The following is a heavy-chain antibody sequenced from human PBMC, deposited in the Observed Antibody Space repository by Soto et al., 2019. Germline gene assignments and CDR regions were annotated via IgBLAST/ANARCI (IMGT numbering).Heavy chain of an antibody. CDR1: GVSISSSSYY. Sequence: SETLSLTCTVSGVSISSSSYYWSWIRQPPGKGLEWIGYIYYSGSTYYNPSLKSRVTISVDTSKNQFSLEMNSVTPADTAVYYCARDSGSGSLWGQGTLVTVSS. CDR2: IYYSGST. V-gene: IGHV4-30-4*01. D-gene: IGHD1-26*01. CDR3: ARDSGSGSL. J-gene: IGHJ1*01.